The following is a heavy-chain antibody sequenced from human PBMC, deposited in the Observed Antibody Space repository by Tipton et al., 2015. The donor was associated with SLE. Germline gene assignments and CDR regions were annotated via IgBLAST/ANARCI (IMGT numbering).Heavy chain of an antibody. CDR1: GGSITNHY. V-gene: IGHV4-59*11. J-gene: IGHJ4*02. CDR2: IYHGGTP. CDR3: ARERGNYDFWSGPHYFDS. Sequence: TLSLTCTVSGGSITNHYWNWIRQPPGQGLEWIGTIYHGGTPYSNPSLTSRLVISLDTSKNHFSLRLSSVTAADTAVYYCARERGNYDFWSGPHYFDSWGQGTLVTVSS. D-gene: IGHD3-3*01.